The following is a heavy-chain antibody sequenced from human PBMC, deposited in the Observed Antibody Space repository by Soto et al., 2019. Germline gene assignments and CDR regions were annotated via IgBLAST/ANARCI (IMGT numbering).Heavy chain of an antibody. CDR2: ISYDGSNK. CDR3: ARDYGYSSSEYYYYGMDV. J-gene: IGHJ6*02. D-gene: IGHD6-6*01. V-gene: IGHV3-30-3*01. CDR1: GFTFSSYA. Sequence: GGSLRLSCAASGFTFSSYAMHWVRQAPGKGLGWVAVISYDGSNKYYADSVKGRFTISRDNSKNTLYLQMNSLRAEDTAVYYCARDYGYSSSEYYYYGMDVWGQGTTVTVSS.